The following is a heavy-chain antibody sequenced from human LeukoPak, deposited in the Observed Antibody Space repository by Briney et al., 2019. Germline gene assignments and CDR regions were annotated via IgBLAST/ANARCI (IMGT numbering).Heavy chain of an antibody. CDR1: GFTFNSYL. Sequence: PGGSLRLSCAASGFTFNSYLMNWVRQAPGKGLEWVAAISGSGDSINYADSVKGRFTISRHNSKSTLYLQMDSLRADDTAVYYCAKIVVPSSLDMYFDYWGQGTLVTVSS. V-gene: IGHV3-23*01. CDR2: ISGSGDSI. CDR3: AKIVVPSSLDMYFDY. J-gene: IGHJ4*02. D-gene: IGHD2-2*01.